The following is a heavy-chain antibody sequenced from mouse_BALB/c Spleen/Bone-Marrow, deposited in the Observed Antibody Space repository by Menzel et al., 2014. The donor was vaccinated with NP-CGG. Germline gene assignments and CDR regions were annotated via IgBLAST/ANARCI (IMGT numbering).Heavy chain of an antibody. D-gene: IGHD2-14*01. CDR1: GYSFTSYT. V-gene: IGHV1-4*01. CDR3: ARSKVLYAMDY. J-gene: IGHJ4*01. CDR2: INPSSDYT. Sequence: QLQQSGAELARPGASVRMSCKASGYSFTSYTIHWLKQRPGQGLEWIGYINPSSDYTNYNQKFKDKATLTADKSSSTAYMQLSSLTSEDSAVYYCARSKVLYAMDYWGQGTSITVSS.